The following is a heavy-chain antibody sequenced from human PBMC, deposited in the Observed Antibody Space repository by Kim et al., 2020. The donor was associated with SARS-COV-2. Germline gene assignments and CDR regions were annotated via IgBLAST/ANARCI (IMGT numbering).Heavy chain of an antibody. V-gene: IGHV4-34*01. J-gene: IGHJ4*02. D-gene: IGHD6-13*01. CDR2: INHSGST. Sequence: SETLSLTCAVYGGSFSGYYWSWIRQPPGKGLEWIGEINHSGSTNYNPSLKSRVTISVDTSKNQFSLKLSSVTAADTAVYYCARVQVSAAAGDPFDYWGQGTLVTVSS. CDR3: ARVQVSAAAGDPFDY. CDR1: GGSFSGYY.